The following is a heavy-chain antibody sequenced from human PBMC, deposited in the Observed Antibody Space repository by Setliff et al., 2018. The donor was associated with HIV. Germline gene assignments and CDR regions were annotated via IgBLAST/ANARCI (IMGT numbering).Heavy chain of an antibody. Sequence: GESLKISCKGSGYSFPTYWIAWVRQMPGKGLEWMGVIYPDESDSRYSPSFRGQVTISADKSINTAYLQWSSLKASDTAMHYCARVDMGYYYDSSGYSHFDHWGQGTLVTVSS. V-gene: IGHV5-51*01. D-gene: IGHD3-22*01. CDR3: ARVDMGYYYDSSGYSHFDH. CDR1: GYSFPTYW. CDR2: IYPDESDS. J-gene: IGHJ4*02.